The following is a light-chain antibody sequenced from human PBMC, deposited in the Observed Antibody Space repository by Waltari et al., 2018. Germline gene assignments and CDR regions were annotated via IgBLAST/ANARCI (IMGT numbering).Light chain of an antibody. V-gene: IGLV2-23*02. CDR1: LRHVAGYNY. J-gene: IGLJ1*01. Sequence: QSALTHPASVSGSPGPSTTLSCTGTLRHVAGYNYVSWYQQHPGKAPILMIYDVSKRPSGVSNRFSGSKSGNTASLTISGLQAEDEADYYCCSYAGSSTSFGTGTKVTVL. CDR3: CSYAGSSTS. CDR2: DVS.